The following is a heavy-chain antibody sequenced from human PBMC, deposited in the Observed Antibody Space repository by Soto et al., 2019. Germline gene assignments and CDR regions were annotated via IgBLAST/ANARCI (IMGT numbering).Heavy chain of an antibody. V-gene: IGHV3-23*01. J-gene: IGHJ6*02. CDR3: AKDRRGVMDV. CDR2: ISERGDTT. CDR1: GFTISSNA. D-gene: IGHD3-10*01. Sequence: GSLRLSCAASGFTISSNAMYWVRQAPGKGLEWVSGISERGDTTHYADSVKGRSTISRDNSKNTLYLQMNSLRAEDTAVYYCAKDRRGVMDVWGQGTTVTVSS.